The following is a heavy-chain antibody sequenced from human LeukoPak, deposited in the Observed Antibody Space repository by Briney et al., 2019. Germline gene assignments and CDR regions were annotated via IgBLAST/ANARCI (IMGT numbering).Heavy chain of an antibody. D-gene: IGHD3-10*01. J-gene: IGHJ5*02. CDR3: ARGSITKGWFDP. CDR1: GDSISSYY. CDR2: IYYSGST. V-gene: IGHV4-59*01. Sequence: SETLSLTCTVSGDSISSYYWSWIRQPPGKGLEWIGYIYYSGSTNYNPSLKSRVTISVDTSKNQFSLKLSSVTAADTAVYYCARGSITKGWFDPWGQGTLVTVSS.